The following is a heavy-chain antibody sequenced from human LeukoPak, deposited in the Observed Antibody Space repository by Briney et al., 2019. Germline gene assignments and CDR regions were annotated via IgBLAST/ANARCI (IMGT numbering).Heavy chain of an antibody. V-gene: IGHV4-31*03. CDR1: GGSISSGGYY. CDR3: ARRGYGSGSPPYFEY. CDR2: IYYSGST. J-gene: IGHJ4*02. Sequence: SQTLSLTCTVSGGSISSGGYYWGWIRQHPGKGLEWIGYIYYSGSTYYNPSLKSRVTISVDTSNNQFSLKLSSVTAADTAVYYCARRGYGSGSPPYFEYWGQRTLLTVSS. D-gene: IGHD3-10*01.